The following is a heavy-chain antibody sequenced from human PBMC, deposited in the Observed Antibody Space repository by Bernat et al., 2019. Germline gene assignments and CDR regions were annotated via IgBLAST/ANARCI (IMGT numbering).Heavy chain of an antibody. V-gene: IGHV4-38-2*01. J-gene: IGHJ1*01. CDR2: IYHSGST. Sequence: QVQLQESGPGLVKPSETLSLTCAVSGYSISSGYYWGWIRQPPGKGLEWIGSIYHSGSTYYNPSLKSRVTISVDTSKNQFSLKLSSVTAADTAVYYCARPGGSCYSSPLCIPEYFQHWGQGTLVTVSS. D-gene: IGHD2-15*01. CDR1: GYSISSGYY. CDR3: ARPGGSCYSSPLCIPEYFQH.